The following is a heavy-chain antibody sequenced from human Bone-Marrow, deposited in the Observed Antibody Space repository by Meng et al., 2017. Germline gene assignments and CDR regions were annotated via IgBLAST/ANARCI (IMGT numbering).Heavy chain of an antibody. CDR2: INWNGGST. D-gene: IGHD3-16*01. CDR1: GFTFDGYG. V-gene: IGHV3-20*04. J-gene: IGHJ6*02. CDR3: GREWIGGIDYVYVWGSYRRYYGMDF. Sequence: GESLKISCAASGFTFDGYGMSWVRQAPGKGLEWVSGINWNGGSTRYADPVKGRITITRDNAKNSLYLQMNSLRAEDTALYYCGREWIGGIDYVYVWGSYRRYYGMDFWGQGTPVTVSS.